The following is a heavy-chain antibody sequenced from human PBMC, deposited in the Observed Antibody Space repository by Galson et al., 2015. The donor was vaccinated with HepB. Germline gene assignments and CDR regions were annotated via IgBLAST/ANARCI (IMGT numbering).Heavy chain of an antibody. V-gene: IGHV1-69*10. CDR1: GGTFRDYG. J-gene: IGHJ6*02. Sequence: SVKVSCKASGGTFRDYGISWVRQAPGQGLEWMGGIIPTLGTANYPQKFQDRVTIIADKSTSTVYMELTSLRSEDTAVYYCARGSLTGYLHDAYYYGIDFCGQGTTVTVSS. D-gene: IGHD3-9*01. CDR3: ARGSLTGYLHDAYYYGIDF. CDR2: IIPTLGTA.